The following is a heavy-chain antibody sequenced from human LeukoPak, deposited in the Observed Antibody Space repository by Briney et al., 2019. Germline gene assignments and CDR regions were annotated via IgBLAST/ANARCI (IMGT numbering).Heavy chain of an antibody. D-gene: IGHD1-26*01. CDR2: FYPGVSDT. V-gene: IGHV5-51*01. J-gene: IGHJ4*01. CDR1: GYIFTTYW. Sequence: ESLKISCKGFGYIFTTYWIGWVRQLPGKGLEGMGIFYPGVSDTRFSPSLQGQATIPADKPINKPYLQWSSLKASDTAMYYLRRHLYRNASPFGYWGQGTLVTVSS. CDR3: RRHLYRNASPFGY.